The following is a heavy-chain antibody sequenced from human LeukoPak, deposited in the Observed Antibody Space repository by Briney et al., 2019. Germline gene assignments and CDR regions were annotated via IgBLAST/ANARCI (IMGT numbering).Heavy chain of an antibody. CDR3: AKHYGDQGYFDY. CDR1: GFTFSSYA. D-gene: IGHD4-17*01. V-gene: IGHV3-23*01. Sequence: GGSLRLSCAASGFTFSSYAMSWVRQAPGKGLGWVSAIIGSGGRTSYADSVKGRFTISRDNSKTTLYLQMNSLRAEDTAVYYCAKHYGDQGYFDYWGQGTLVTVSS. J-gene: IGHJ4*02. CDR2: IIGSGGRT.